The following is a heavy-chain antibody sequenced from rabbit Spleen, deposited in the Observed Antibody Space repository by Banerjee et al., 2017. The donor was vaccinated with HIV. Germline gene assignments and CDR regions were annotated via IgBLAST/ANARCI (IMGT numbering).Heavy chain of an antibody. CDR3: ARDAGTSFSTYGMDL. CDR2: LYTGNGKT. V-gene: IGHV1S40*01. CDR1: GFSFSSSYD. D-gene: IGHD8-1*01. Sequence: QSLEESGGDLVKPGASLTLTCTASGFSFSSSYDMCWVRQAPGKGLEWIGCLYTGNGKTYYASWAKGRFTISKSSSTTVTLQMTSLTAADTATYFCARDAGTSFSTYGMDLWGQGTLVTVS. J-gene: IGHJ6*01.